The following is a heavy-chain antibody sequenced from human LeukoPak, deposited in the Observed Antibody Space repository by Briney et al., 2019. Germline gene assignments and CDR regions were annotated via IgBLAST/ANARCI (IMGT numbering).Heavy chain of an antibody. CDR3: ARDQFVAVPAALNY. V-gene: IGHV1-18*01. D-gene: IGHD2-2*01. CDR2: ISAYNGNT. Sequence: GASVKVSCKASGYTFTSYGISWVRQAPGQGLEWMGWISAYNGNTNYAQKLQGRVTMTTDTSTSTAYMELRSLRSDDTAVYYCARDQFVAVPAALNYWGQGTLVTVSS. CDR1: GYTFTSYG. J-gene: IGHJ4*02.